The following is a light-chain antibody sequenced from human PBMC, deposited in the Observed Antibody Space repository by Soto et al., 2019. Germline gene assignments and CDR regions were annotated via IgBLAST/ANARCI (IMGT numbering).Light chain of an antibody. CDR1: SSDVGDYNF. CDR2: AVN. Sequence: QSALTQPRSVSGSPGQSVTISCTGTSSDVGDYNFVSWYQQHPGKAPKLMIYAVNKRPSGVPDRFSGPKSGNTASLTISGLQADDEADYYCCSYAGTYVFGPGTKVTVL. CDR3: CSYAGTYV. V-gene: IGLV2-11*01. J-gene: IGLJ1*01.